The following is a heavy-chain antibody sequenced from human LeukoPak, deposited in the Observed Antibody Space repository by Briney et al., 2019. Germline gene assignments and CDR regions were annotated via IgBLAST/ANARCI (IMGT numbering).Heavy chain of an antibody. J-gene: IGHJ4*02. CDR2: TRSKAYGGTT. Sequence: PGGSLRLSCTASGFTFGDYAMSWVRQAPGKGLEWVGFTRSKAYGGTTEYAASVKGRFTISRDDSKSIAYLQMNSLKTEDTAVYYCTTNFDDILTGYYNYWGQGTLVTVSS. CDR3: TTNFDDILTGYYNY. D-gene: IGHD3-9*01. V-gene: IGHV3-49*04. CDR1: GFTFGDYA.